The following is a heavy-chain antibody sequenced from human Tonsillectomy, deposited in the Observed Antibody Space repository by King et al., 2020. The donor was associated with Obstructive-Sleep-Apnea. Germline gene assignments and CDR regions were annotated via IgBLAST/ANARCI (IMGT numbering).Heavy chain of an antibody. Sequence: VQLVESGGGLVQPGGSLRLSCAASGFTFSSYAMSWVRQAPGKGLEWISAITGSGGSTYYADSVKGRFTISRDNSKNTLYLQMNSLTAEDTAVYYCAKSFNYGSESNYKSFDYWGQGTLVTVSS. CDR1: GFTFSSYA. V-gene: IGHV3-23*04. J-gene: IGHJ4*02. CDR2: ITGSGGST. CDR3: AKSFNYGSESNYKSFDY. D-gene: IGHD3-10*01.